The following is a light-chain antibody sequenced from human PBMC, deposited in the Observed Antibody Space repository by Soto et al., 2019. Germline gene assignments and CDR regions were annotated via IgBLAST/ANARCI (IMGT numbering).Light chain of an antibody. J-gene: IGLJ1*01. CDR1: SSDVGGYNY. Sequence: QSVLTQPRSVSGSLGQSVTTSCTGTSSDVGGYNYVSWYQQSPGRAPKLMIYDVSQRPSGVPDRFSGSKSGNTASLTISGLLAEDEADYYCCSYAGSYIYVFGTGTKVTVL. V-gene: IGLV2-11*01. CDR3: CSYAGSYIYV. CDR2: DVS.